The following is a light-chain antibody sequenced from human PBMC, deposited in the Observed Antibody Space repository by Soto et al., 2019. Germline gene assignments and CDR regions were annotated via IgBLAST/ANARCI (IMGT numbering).Light chain of an antibody. Sequence: EIVLTQSAGTLSLSPGERATLSYGVSHSVSSSYLAWYQQKPGQAPRLLIYGASSRATGIPDRFSGSGSGTEFTLTISSLQPDDFATYYCQQYNSYRGTFGQGTKVDIK. CDR3: QQYNSYRGT. CDR2: GAS. J-gene: IGKJ1*01. V-gene: IGKV3-20*01. CDR1: HSVSSSY.